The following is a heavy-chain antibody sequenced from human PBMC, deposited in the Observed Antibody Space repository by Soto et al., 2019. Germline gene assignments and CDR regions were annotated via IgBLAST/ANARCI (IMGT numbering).Heavy chain of an antibody. CDR1: GGSISSGGYY. CDR3: ARTVSTSGYYSNWFDP. Sequence: QVQLQESGPGLVRPSQTLSLTCTVSGGSISSGGYYWSWIRQHPGKGLEWIGYIYNSENAYYNPSLTCRFTMSVDTSKNQYSLELTSVTAADTAVYYCARTVSTSGYYSNWFDPWGQGTLLTVSS. CDR2: IYNSENA. J-gene: IGHJ5*02. D-gene: IGHD3-22*01. V-gene: IGHV4-31*03.